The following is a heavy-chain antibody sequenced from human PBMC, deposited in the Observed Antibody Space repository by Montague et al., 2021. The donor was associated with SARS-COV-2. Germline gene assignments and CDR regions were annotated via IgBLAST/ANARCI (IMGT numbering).Heavy chain of an antibody. Sequence: SETLSLTCTVSGGSISNSSYYWGWIRQPPGKGLEWIGSIYYSGSTYYNPSPKSRVTISVDTSKNQFSLKLSSVTAADTAVYYCARKEMKYSSIWSTGGNWFDPWGQGTLATVSS. J-gene: IGHJ5*02. V-gene: IGHV4-39*01. CDR2: IYYSGST. CDR1: GGSISNSSYY. CDR3: ARKEMKYSSIWSTGGNWFDP. D-gene: IGHD6-13*01.